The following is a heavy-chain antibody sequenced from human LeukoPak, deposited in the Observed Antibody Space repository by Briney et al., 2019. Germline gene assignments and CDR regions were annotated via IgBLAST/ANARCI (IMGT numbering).Heavy chain of an antibody. CDR3: ARPMVRGAHDFDY. J-gene: IGHJ4*02. Sequence: ASVKVSCKASGYTFTSYGISWVRQAPGQGLEWMGWINPNSGGTNYAQKFQGRVTMTRDTSISTAYMELSRLRSDDTAVYYCARPMVRGAHDFDYWGQGTLVTVSS. CDR2: INPNSGGT. D-gene: IGHD3-10*01. CDR1: GYTFTSYG. V-gene: IGHV1-2*02.